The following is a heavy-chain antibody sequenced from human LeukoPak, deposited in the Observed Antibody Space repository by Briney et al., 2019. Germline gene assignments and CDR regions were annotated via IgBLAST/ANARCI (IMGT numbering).Heavy chain of an antibody. J-gene: IGHJ4*02. Sequence: KPSETLSLTCTVSGGSISSSSYYWSWIRQPPGKGLEWIGEINHSGSTNYNPSLKSRVTISVDTSKNQFSLKLSSVTAADTAVYYCASDLYYYGSGSTTSPYWGQGTLVTVSS. CDR3: ASDLYYYGSGSTTSPY. CDR2: INHSGST. D-gene: IGHD3-10*01. V-gene: IGHV4-39*07. CDR1: GGSISSSSYY.